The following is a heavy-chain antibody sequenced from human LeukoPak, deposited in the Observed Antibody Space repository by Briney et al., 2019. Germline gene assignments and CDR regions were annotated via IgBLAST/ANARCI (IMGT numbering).Heavy chain of an antibody. J-gene: IGHJ5*02. CDR1: GYTFTSYY. V-gene: IGHV1-46*01. Sequence: ASVKVSCKASGYTFTSYYTHWVRQAPGQGLEWMGIINPSGGSTSYAQKFQGRVTMTRDMSTSTVYMELSSLRSEDTAVYYCARLIVVPMVPTFVRYFDPWGQGTLVTVSS. CDR2: INPSGGST. D-gene: IGHD2-2*01. CDR3: ARLIVVPMVPTFVRYFDP.